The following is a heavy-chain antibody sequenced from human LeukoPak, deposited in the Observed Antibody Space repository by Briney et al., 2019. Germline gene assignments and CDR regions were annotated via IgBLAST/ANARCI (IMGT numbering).Heavy chain of an antibody. D-gene: IGHD2-2*02. Sequence: PGGSLRLSCAASGFTFSSYAMSWVRQAPGKGLEWVSAISGSGGSTYYADSVKGRFTISRDNSKNMLYLQMNSLRAEDTAVYYCAKISGRKYCSSTSCYNSPDYWGQGTLVTVSS. CDR3: AKISGRKYCSSTSCYNSPDY. CDR1: GFTFSSYA. V-gene: IGHV3-23*01. CDR2: ISGSGGST. J-gene: IGHJ4*02.